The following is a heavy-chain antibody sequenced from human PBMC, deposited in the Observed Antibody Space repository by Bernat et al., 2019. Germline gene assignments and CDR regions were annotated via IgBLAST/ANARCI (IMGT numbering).Heavy chain of an antibody. V-gene: IGHV3-23*01. CDR1: GFTFSDSG. CDR3: GKVSAPYFDY. Sequence: DVQLMESGGDLVQPGGSLRLSCAASGFTFSDSGMSWVHLPPGKGLEWVSTISSYGENTHTAGSVQGRLTISRDNSQSTLYLHMDSLRAEDAAIYYCGKVSAPYFDYWGQGALVTVSS. CDR2: ISSYGENT. D-gene: IGHD3-16*01. J-gene: IGHJ4*02.